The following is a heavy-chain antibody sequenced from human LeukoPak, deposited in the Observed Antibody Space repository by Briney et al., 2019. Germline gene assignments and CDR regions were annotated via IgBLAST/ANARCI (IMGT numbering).Heavy chain of an antibody. V-gene: IGHV4-34*01. CDR2: INHSGST. D-gene: IGHD1-26*01. J-gene: IGHJ4*02. CDR1: GGSFSGYY. Sequence: SETLSLTCAVYGGSFSGYYWSWIRQPPGKGLEWIGEINHSGSTNYNPSLKSRVTISVDTSKNQFSLKLTSVTAADTAVYYCVRDRPSGIFEYWGQGTLVTVSS. CDR3: VRDRPSGIFEY.